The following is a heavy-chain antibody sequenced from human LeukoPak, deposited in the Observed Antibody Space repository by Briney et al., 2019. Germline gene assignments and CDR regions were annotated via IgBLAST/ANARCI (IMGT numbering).Heavy chain of an antibody. CDR1: GFTFSSYG. Sequence: PGGSLRLSCAASGFTFSSYGMHWVRQAPGKGLEWVAFIRYDGSNKYYADSVKGRFTISRDNSKNTLYLQMNSLRAEDTAVYYCAKGDNWNYVLDVWGKGTTVTVSS. D-gene: IGHD1-7*01. J-gene: IGHJ6*04. V-gene: IGHV3-30*02. CDR2: IRYDGSNK. CDR3: AKGDNWNYVLDV.